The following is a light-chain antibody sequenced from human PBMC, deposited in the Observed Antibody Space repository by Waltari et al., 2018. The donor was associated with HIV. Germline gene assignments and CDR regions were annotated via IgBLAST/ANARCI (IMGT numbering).Light chain of an antibody. V-gene: IGLV1-47*01. CDR1: SSNIENDN. J-gene: IGLJ1*01. CDR2: KNF. CDR3: VGWDSSLSAYV. Sequence: QSFLTQPPSASGTPGQTVTISYSGSSSNIENDNVYWYQQLPGMTPKLLIYKNFRRPSGVPDRFAASKSGTSASLTISGLRSADEADYYCVGWDSSLSAYVFGAGTKVAVL.